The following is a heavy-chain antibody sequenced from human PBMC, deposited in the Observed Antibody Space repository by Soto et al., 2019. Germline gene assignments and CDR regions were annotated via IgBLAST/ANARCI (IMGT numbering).Heavy chain of an antibody. D-gene: IGHD3-22*01. CDR2: IIPKNGRT. J-gene: IGHJ5*02. V-gene: IGHV1-2*04. Sequence: QVQLVQSGAEVKKPGASVKVSCKASGYTFTGYYIHWVRQAPGQGLEWMGCIIPKNGRTKYGQKFKDWDTTARDTSISTAYMELSRLGSDDTAVYYCARGTCDNSGDYFAGWFDPWVQGTLVNVSS. CDR3: ARGTCDNSGDYFAGWFDP. CDR1: GYTFTGYY.